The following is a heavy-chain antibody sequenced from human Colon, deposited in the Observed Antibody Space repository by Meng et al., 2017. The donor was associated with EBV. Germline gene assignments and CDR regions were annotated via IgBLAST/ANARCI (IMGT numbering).Heavy chain of an antibody. V-gene: IGHV4-34*02. CDR1: GGSLSGYY. D-gene: IGHD2-2*03. J-gene: IGHJ4*02. CDR3: ARTFGYCSNNNCPRTLGY. CDR2: INHSGSA. Sequence: VQLKQWGAGLLKPSETLSLTCGVSGGSLSGYYWSWIRHFPGRTLEFIGDINHSGSANYNPSLRSRVTISVDTSKNQIFLNLHSVTAADTAVYHCARTFGYCSNNNCPRTLGYWGQGTLVTVSS.